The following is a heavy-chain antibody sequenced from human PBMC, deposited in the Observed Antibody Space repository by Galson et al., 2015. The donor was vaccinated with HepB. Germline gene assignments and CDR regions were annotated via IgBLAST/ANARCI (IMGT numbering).Heavy chain of an antibody. Sequence: TLSLTCTVSGGSISSGSYYWSWIRQPAGKGLEWIGRIYTSGSTNYNPSLKSRVTMSVDTSKDQFSLKLSSVTAADTAVYYCARASSSSFLEYYYYMDVWGKGTTVTVSS. CDR1: GGSISSGSYY. V-gene: IGHV4-61*02. D-gene: IGHD6-6*01. J-gene: IGHJ6*03. CDR2: IYTSGST. CDR3: ARASSSSFLEYYYYMDV.